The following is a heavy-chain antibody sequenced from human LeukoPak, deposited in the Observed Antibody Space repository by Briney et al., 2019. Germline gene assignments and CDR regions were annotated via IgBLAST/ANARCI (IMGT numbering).Heavy chain of an antibody. CDR1: GFTFSSYS. CDR2: ISSSSSYI. D-gene: IGHD3-22*01. CDR3: ARDPPYYDSSGEGP. Sequence: GGSLRLSCAASGFTFSSYSTNWVRQAPGKGLEWVSSISSSSSYIYYADSVKGRFTISRDNAKNSLYLQMNSLRAEDTAVYYCARDPPYYDSSGEGPWAQGPLVTVSS. J-gene: IGHJ5*02. V-gene: IGHV3-21*01.